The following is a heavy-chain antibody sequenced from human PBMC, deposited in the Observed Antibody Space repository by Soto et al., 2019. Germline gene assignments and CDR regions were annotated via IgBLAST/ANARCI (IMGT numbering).Heavy chain of an antibody. V-gene: IGHV1-18*01. CDR3: ATSYGNAWYTY. Sequence: ASVKVSCKASGYTFTIYCISWVRQAPGQGLEWMGWISAYNGNTNYAQKLQGRVTMTTDTSTSTAYMELRSLRSDDTAVYYCATSYGNAWYTYWGQGTQVTVSS. J-gene: IGHJ4*02. CDR2: ISAYNGNT. D-gene: IGHD6-13*01. CDR1: GYTFTIYC.